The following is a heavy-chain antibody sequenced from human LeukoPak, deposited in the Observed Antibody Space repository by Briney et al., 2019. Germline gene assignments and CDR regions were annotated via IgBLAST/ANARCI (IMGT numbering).Heavy chain of an antibody. Sequence: GGSLRLSCAASGFTFSSYWMHWVRQVPGKGLVWVSRINTDGSSTSYADSVRGRFTISRDNAKNSLYLQMNSLRAEDTAVYYCARDPPKSRAAADTGGYFQHWGQGTLVTVSS. D-gene: IGHD6-13*01. CDR3: ARDPPKSRAAADTGGYFQH. V-gene: IGHV3-74*01. J-gene: IGHJ1*01. CDR2: INTDGSST. CDR1: GFTFSSYW.